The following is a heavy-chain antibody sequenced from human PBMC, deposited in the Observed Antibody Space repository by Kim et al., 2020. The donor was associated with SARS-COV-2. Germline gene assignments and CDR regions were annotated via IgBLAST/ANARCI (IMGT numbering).Heavy chain of an antibody. J-gene: IGHJ5*02. CDR3: AKGRLLSAINWFDP. V-gene: IGHV3-23*01. D-gene: IGHD1-26*01. CDR2: ISASGGTT. Sequence: GGSLRLSCAASGFTFSSYGMSWVRQAPGKGLEWVSLISASGGTTYYSDSVKGRFTISRDNSKNTLFLQMNSLRAEDTAIYYCAKGRLLSAINWFDPWGQGTLVTVSS. CDR1: GFTFSSYG.